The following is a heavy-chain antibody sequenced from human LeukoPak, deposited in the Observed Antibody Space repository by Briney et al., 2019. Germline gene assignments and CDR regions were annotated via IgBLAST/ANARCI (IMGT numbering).Heavy chain of an antibody. Sequence: ASVKVSCKASGGTFSSYVITWVRQAPGQGREWMGGIIPMFGTADYAQKFQGRVTITADESTSTAYMQLSSLRSEDTAVYYCARTPTIVGATSFDYWGQGTLVTVSS. D-gene: IGHD1-26*01. J-gene: IGHJ4*02. CDR1: GGTFSSYV. V-gene: IGHV1-69*13. CDR2: IIPMFGTA. CDR3: ARTPTIVGATSFDY.